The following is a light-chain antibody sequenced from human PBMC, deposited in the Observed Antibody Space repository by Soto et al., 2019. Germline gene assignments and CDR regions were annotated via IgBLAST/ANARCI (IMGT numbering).Light chain of an antibody. Sequence: DIQMTQSPSSLSASVGDRVSITCRASQGIGSSLNWYQQKPGKAPKLLIYAASSLQSGVPSRFSGSGSGTDFNLTISSLQPEDFATYYCQQSYSTPYTFGQGTKLEIK. CDR3: QQSYSTPYT. CDR2: AAS. J-gene: IGKJ2*01. CDR1: QGIGSS. V-gene: IGKV1-39*01.